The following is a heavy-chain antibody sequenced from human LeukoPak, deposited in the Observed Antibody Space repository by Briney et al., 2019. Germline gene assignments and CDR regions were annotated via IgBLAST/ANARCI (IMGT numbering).Heavy chain of an antibody. V-gene: IGHV3-30*02. Sequence: PGGSLRLSCAASEFIFSSYGMHWVRQAPGKRLEWVAFMRSNGSDKYYADSVKGRFTISRDNSKNTLYQEMNSLRAEDTAVYYCAKHDSSSYYWGQGTLVTVSS. CDR1: EFIFSSYG. J-gene: IGHJ4*02. D-gene: IGHD3-22*01. CDR3: AKHDSSSYY. CDR2: MRSNGSDK.